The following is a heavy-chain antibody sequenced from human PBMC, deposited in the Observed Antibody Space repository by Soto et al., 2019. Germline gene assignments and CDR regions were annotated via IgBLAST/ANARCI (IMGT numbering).Heavy chain of an antibody. CDR2: IYYSGNT. V-gene: IGHV4-39*01. CDR3: ASHRGPGRLPDY. D-gene: IGHD6-25*01. Sequence: SETLSLTCTVYGGSISSSAYYWGWIRQPPGKGLEWIGTIYYSGNTYYNPSLKSRVTISVDTSKNQFSLRLSSVTAADTAVYYCASHRGPGRLPDYWGQGTLVTVSS. CDR1: GGSISSSAYY. J-gene: IGHJ4*02.